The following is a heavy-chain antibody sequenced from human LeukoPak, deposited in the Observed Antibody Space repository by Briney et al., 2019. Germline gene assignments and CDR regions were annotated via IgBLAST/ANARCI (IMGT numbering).Heavy chain of an antibody. J-gene: IGHJ5*02. CDR3: AKDSGYSSSWSRNWFDP. D-gene: IGHD6-13*01. CDR2: ISWNSGSI. CDR1: GFTFDDYA. Sequence: GRSLRLSCAASGFTFDDYAVHWVRQAPGKGLEWVSGISWNSGSIGYADSVKGRFTISRDNAKNSLYLQMNSLRAEDTALYYCAKDSGYSSSWSRNWFDPWGQGTLVTVSS. V-gene: IGHV3-9*01.